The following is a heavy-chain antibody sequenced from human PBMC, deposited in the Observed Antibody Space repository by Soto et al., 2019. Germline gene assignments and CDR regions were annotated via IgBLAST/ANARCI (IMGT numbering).Heavy chain of an antibody. D-gene: IGHD4-17*01. Sequence: GGSLRLSCAASGFTFSSYAMHWVRQAPGKGLEYVSAISSNGGSTYYANSVKGRFTISRDNSKNTLYLQMGSLRAEDMAVYYCARDYPTVTTEEWGFDYWGQGTLVTVSS. CDR3: ARDYPTVTTEEWGFDY. V-gene: IGHV3-64*01. CDR2: ISSNGGST. CDR1: GFTFSSYA. J-gene: IGHJ4*02.